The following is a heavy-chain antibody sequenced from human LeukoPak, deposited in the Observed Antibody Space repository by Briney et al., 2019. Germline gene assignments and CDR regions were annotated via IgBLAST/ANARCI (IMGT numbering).Heavy chain of an antibody. CDR1: GGSISSSSYY. D-gene: IGHD6-13*01. CDR3: ARLSSSWRYYYYYMDV. CDR2: IYYSGST. J-gene: IGHJ6*03. Sequence: SETLSLTCTVSGGSISSSSYYWGWIRQPPGKGLEWIGRIYYSGSTDYNPSLKSRVTISVDTSKNQFSLKLSSVTAADTAVYYCARLSSSWRYYYYYMDVWGKGTTVTVSS. V-gene: IGHV4-39*07.